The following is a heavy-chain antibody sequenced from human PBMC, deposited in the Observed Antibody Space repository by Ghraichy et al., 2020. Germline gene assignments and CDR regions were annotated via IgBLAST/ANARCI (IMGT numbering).Heavy chain of an antibody. J-gene: IGHJ6*03. V-gene: IGHV4-59*01. CDR2: IYYSGST. CDR3: ARAQPYYYYMDV. Sequence: GSLRLSCTVSGGSISSYYWSWIRQPPGKGLEWIGYIYYSGSTNYNPSLKSRVTISVDTSKNQFSLKLSSVTAADTAVYYCARAQPYYYYMDVWGKGTTVTVSS. CDR1: GGSISSYY.